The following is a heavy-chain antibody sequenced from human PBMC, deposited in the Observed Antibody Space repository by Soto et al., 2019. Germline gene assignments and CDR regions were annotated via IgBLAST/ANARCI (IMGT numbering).Heavy chain of an antibody. CDR1: GFTLSSYA. CDR3: ARDRSHSSAYWWLDY. J-gene: IGHJ4*02. V-gene: IGHV3-23*01. Sequence: PGGSLRLSCAASGFTLSSYAMSWVRQAPGKGLEWVSAISGSGGSTYYADSVKGRFTMTRDTSTATDYMELSSLRSEDTAMYYCARDRSHSSAYWWLDYWGQGTQVTVSS. D-gene: IGHD3-22*01. CDR2: ISGSGGST.